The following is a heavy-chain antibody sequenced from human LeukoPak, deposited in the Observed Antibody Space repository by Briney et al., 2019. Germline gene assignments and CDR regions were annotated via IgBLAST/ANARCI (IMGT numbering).Heavy chain of an antibody. CDR3: ARDGIGEQIGY. J-gene: IGHJ4*02. D-gene: IGHD3-10*01. V-gene: IGHV3-21*01. Sequence: GGSLRLSCAASGFTFSSYSMNWVRQAPGKGLEWVSSISSSSSYIYYADSVKGRFTISRDSAKNSLYLQMNSLRAEDTAVYYCARDGIGEQIGYWGQGTLVTVSS. CDR2: ISSSSSYI. CDR1: GFTFSSYS.